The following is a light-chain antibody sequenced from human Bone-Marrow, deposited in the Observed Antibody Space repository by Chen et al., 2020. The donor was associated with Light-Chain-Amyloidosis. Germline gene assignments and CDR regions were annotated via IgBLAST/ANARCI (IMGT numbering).Light chain of an antibody. CDR2: DDS. CDR1: NIGSTS. V-gene: IGLV3-21*02. CDR3: RVWERSSDRPV. J-gene: IGLJ3*02. Sequence: SYVLTQPSSVSVAPGQTATIACGGNNIGSTSVHWYQQTPGQAPLLVVYDDSDRPSGIPERLSGSNSGNTATLTIRRVEAGDEADYYCRVWERSSDRPVCGGGTKLTVL.